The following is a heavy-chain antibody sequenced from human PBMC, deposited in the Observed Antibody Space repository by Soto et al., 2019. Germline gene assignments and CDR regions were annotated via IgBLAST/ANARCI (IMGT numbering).Heavy chain of an antibody. CDR2: ISGSGGST. J-gene: IGHJ3*02. V-gene: IGHV3-23*01. CDR1: GFTFSSYA. D-gene: IGHD3-22*01. Sequence: PGGSLRLSCAASGFTFSSYAMSWVRQAPGKGLEWVSAISGSGGSTYYADSVKGRFTISRDNSKNTLYLQMNSLRAEDTAVYYCAKDLVTMIVVVITGTYAFDIWGQGTMVTVSS. CDR3: AKDLVTMIVVVITGTYAFDI.